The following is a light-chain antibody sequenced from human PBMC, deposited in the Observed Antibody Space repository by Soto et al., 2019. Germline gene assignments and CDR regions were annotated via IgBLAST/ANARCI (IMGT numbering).Light chain of an antibody. V-gene: IGKV1-39*01. CDR2: AAS. Sequence: DIPMTQSPSSLSASVGDRVTITCRASQSISSYLNWYQHKPGKAPKLLIYAASTSQSGVPSRFSGSGFATDFTLTISSLQPEDFATYYCQQSFFTLYTFGQGTKLEIK. J-gene: IGKJ2*01. CDR3: QQSFFTLYT. CDR1: QSISSY.